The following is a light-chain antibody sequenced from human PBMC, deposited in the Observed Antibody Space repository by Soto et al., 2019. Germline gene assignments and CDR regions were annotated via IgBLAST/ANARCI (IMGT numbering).Light chain of an antibody. J-gene: IGKJ5*01. Sequence: IVLTQSPSTLSLYPGERATLSCRASQSVSSYLAWYQQKRGLAPRLLIYDASNRATGIPARFSGSGSGTDFTLTISSLEPEDFAVYYCQHRSNWPITFGQGTRLEIK. V-gene: IGKV3-11*01. CDR2: DAS. CDR1: QSVSSY. CDR3: QHRSNWPIT.